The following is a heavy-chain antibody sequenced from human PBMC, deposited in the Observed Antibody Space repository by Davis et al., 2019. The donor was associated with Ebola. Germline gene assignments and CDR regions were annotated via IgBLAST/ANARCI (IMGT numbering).Heavy chain of an antibody. Sequence: GESLKISCAASGFTFSSYGMHWVRQAPGKGLEWVAVIWYDGSNKYYADSVKGRFTISRDNSKNTLYLQMNSLRAEDTAVYYCARGIVVVPAASYYFDYWGQGTLVTVSS. J-gene: IGHJ4*02. CDR1: GFTFSSYG. V-gene: IGHV3-33*01. CDR2: IWYDGSNK. CDR3: ARGIVVVPAASYYFDY. D-gene: IGHD2-2*01.